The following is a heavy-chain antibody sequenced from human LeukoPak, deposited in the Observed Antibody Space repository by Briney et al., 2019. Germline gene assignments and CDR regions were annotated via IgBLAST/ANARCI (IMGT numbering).Heavy chain of an antibody. Sequence: GGSLRLSCAASGFTFSSYSMNWVRQAPGKGLEWVSSISSSSSYIYYADSVKGRFTISRDNAKNSLYLQMNSLRAEDTAVYYCARDRSSSWTVGHWFDPWGQGTLVTVSS. V-gene: IGHV3-21*01. CDR1: GFTFSSYS. J-gene: IGHJ5*02. CDR2: ISSSSSYI. D-gene: IGHD6-13*01. CDR3: ARDRSSSWTVGHWFDP.